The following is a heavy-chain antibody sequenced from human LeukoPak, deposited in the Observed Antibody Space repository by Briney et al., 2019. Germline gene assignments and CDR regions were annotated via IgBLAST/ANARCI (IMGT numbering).Heavy chain of an antibody. V-gene: IGHV4-59*08. Sequence: SETLSLTCTVSGGSISGYYWSWIRQPPGKGLEWIGYIYYSGSTNYNPSLKSRVTISVDTSKNQFSLKLSSVTAADTAVYYCARAAAGNTIDYWGQGTLVTVSS. CDR1: GGSISGYY. CDR3: ARAAAGNTIDY. J-gene: IGHJ4*02. D-gene: IGHD6-13*01. CDR2: IYYSGST.